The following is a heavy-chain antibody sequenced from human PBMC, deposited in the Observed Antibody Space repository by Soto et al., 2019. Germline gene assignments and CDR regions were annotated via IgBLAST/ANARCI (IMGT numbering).Heavy chain of an antibody. V-gene: IGHV4-31*03. CDR3: AGGVTMVRGVIHTPYFDY. CDR1: GGSISSGGYY. Sequence: QVQLQESGPGLVKPSQTLSLTCTVSGGSISSGGYYWSWIRQHPGKGLEWIGYIYYSGSTYSNPSLKSRVTISVGTSKNQFSLKLSSVTAADTAVYYCAGGVTMVRGVIHTPYFDYWGQGTLVTVSS. CDR2: IYYSGST. D-gene: IGHD3-10*01. J-gene: IGHJ4*02.